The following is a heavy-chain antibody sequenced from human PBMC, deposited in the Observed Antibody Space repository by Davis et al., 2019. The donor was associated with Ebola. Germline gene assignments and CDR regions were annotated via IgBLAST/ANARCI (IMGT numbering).Heavy chain of an antibody. CDR3: ARDRAGTTDYFDY. CDR2: IWYDGSNK. V-gene: IGHV3-33*01. Sequence: PGGSLRLSCAASGFTFSSYGMHWVRQAPGKGLEWVAVIWYDGSNKYYADSVKGQFTISRDNSKNTMYLQMNSLRAEDTAVYYCARDRAGTTDYFDYWGQGTLVTVSS. CDR1: GFTFSSYG. J-gene: IGHJ4*02. D-gene: IGHD1-1*01.